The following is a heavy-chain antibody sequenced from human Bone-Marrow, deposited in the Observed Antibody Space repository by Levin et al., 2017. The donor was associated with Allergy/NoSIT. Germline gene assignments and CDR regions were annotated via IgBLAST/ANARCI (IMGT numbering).Heavy chain of an antibody. CDR2: ISASIGTT. CDR3: ARVHSSGWDA. V-gene: IGHV1-18*01. J-gene: IGHJ4*02. Sequence: ASVKVSCKASGYTFTNFAVSWVRQAPGQGLEWMGWISASIGTTNYAQNLQGRVTMTTDTSTSPAYMDLTRLRSDDTAIYYCARVHSSGWDAWGQGTLVTVSS. D-gene: IGHD6-19*01. CDR1: GYTFTNFA.